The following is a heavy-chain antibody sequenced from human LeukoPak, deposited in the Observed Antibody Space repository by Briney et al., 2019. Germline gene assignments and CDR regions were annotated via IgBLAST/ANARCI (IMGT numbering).Heavy chain of an antibody. CDR2: IKQDGSEK. CDR3: ARSGIRAVAGRGFDY. D-gene: IGHD6-19*01. J-gene: IGHJ4*02. CDR1: GFTFSSYW. Sequence: GGSLRLSCAASGFTFSSYWMSWVRQAPGKGLEWVANIKQDGSEKYYVDSVKGRSTISRDNAKNSLYLQMNSLRAEDTAVYYCARSGIRAVAGRGFDYWGQGTLVTVSS. V-gene: IGHV3-7*01.